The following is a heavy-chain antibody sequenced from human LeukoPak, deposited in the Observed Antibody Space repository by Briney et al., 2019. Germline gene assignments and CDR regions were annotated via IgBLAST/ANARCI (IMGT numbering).Heavy chain of an antibody. CDR3: VRDGGVSGYDLLDN. CDR2: INQDGREE. V-gene: IGHV3-7*01. J-gene: IGHJ4*02. CDR1: GFTFSNYW. Sequence: GGPLRPSCTASGFTFSNYWMTWGRQAPGKGLEWGAHINQDGREEHYMDSVKARFTISTDNAKNPLSLQMNSLRAEDTAMYYCVRDGGVSGYDLLDNWGQGTLVTVSS. D-gene: IGHD5-12*01.